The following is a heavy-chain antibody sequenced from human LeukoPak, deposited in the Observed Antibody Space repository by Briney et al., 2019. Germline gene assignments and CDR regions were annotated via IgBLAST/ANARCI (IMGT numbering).Heavy chain of an antibody. J-gene: IGHJ4*02. D-gene: IGHD1-1*01. CDR2: ISSSGTTI. V-gene: IGHV3-48*02. CDR3: ACARTGGAYLDY. CDR1: GFIFSRNN. Sequence: GGSLRLSCTASGFIFSRNNMNWVRQALGKGLEWVSCISSSGTTIYYADSVKGRFTISRDNAENSLYLQMNSLRDEDTAVYYCACARTGGAYLDYWGLGTLVTVSS.